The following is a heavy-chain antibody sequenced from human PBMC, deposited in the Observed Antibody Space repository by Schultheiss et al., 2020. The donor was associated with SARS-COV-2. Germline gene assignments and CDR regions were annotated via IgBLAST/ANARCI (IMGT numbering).Heavy chain of an antibody. CDR1: GFTVSSNY. CDR2: IYSGGST. CDR3: AKAQGGYDFVLDH. V-gene: IGHV3-53*01. J-gene: IGHJ4*02. D-gene: IGHD3-3*01. Sequence: GGSLRLSCAASGFTVSSNYMSWVRQAPGKGLEWVSVIYSGGSTYYADSVKGRITISRENAKISLYPQMNSLRAGDTAVYYCAKAQGGYDFVLDHWGQGTLVTVSS.